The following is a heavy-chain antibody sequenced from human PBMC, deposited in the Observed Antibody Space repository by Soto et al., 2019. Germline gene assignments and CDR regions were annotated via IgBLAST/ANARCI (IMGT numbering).Heavy chain of an antibody. D-gene: IGHD3-3*01. CDR2: ISGSGGST. V-gene: IGHV3-23*01. CDR1: GFTFSSYA. Sequence: PGGSLRLSCAASGFTFSSYAMSWVRQAPGKGLEWVSAISGSGGSTYYADSVKGRFTISRDNSKNTLYLQMNSLRAEDTAVYYCAKDRPEYYDFWSGQFDPWGQGTLVTVSS. J-gene: IGHJ5*02. CDR3: AKDRPEYYDFWSGQFDP.